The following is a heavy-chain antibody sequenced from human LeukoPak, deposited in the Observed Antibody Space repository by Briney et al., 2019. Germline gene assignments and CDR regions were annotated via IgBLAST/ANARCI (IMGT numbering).Heavy chain of an antibody. CDR3: ARNEGISIFGVVTTSYFDY. J-gene: IGHJ4*02. D-gene: IGHD3-3*01. Sequence: ASVKVSCKASGYTFTGYYMHWVRQAPGQGLEWMGWINPNSGGTNYAQKFQGRVTMTRDTSISTAYMELSRLGSDDTAVYYCARNEGISIFGVVTTSYFDYWGQGTLVTVSS. V-gene: IGHV1-2*02. CDR1: GYTFTGYY. CDR2: INPNSGGT.